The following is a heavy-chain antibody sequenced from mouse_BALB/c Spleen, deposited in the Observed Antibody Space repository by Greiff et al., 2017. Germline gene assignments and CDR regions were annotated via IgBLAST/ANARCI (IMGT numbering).Heavy chain of an antibody. CDR3: ASYYYGSDHYYAMDY. Sequence: VQLKESGPGLVKPSQSLSLTCSVTGYSITSGYYWNWIRQFPGNKLEWMGYISYDGSNNYNPSLKNRISITRDTSKNQFFLKLNSVTTEDTATYYCASYYYGSDHYYAMDYWGQGTSVTVSS. D-gene: IGHD1-1*01. V-gene: IGHV3-6*02. J-gene: IGHJ4*01. CDR1: GYSITSGYY. CDR2: ISYDGSN.